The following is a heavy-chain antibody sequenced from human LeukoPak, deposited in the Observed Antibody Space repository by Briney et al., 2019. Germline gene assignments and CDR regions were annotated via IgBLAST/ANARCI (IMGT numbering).Heavy chain of an antibody. Sequence: SETLSLTCSVSGGSISSSTYYWGWVRESPGKGLEWIATIFFNGSPYYNPSLQSRFTISIATSKNKFSLGLWSLTAADTDVYYCVRASWGGYDYFDVWGLAAMVT. CDR1: GGSISSSTYY. V-gene: IGHV4-39*07. J-gene: IGHJ4*02. D-gene: IGHD5-12*01. CDR2: IFFNGSP. CDR3: VRASWGGYDYFDV.